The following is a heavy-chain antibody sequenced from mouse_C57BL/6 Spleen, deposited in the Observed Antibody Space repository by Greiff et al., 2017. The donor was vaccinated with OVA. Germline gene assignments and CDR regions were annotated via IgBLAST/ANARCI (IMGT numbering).Heavy chain of an antibody. CDR1: GYTFTSYW. J-gene: IGHJ4*01. D-gene: IGHD1-1*01. CDR2: IDPSDSYT. Sequence: VQLQQSGAELVMPGASVKLSCKASGYTFTSYWMHWVKQRPGQGLEWIGEIDPSDSYTNYNQKFKGKSTLTVDKSSSTAYMQLSSLTSEDSAVYYCARTVVAPYYAMDYWGQGTSVTVSS. CDR3: ARTVVAPYYAMDY. V-gene: IGHV1-69*01.